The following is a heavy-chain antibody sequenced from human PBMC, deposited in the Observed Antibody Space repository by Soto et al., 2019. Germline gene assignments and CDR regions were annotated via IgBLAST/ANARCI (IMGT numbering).Heavy chain of an antibody. J-gene: IGHJ4*02. CDR2: IRSKAYGGTT. CDR1: GFTFGDYA. D-gene: IGHD6-19*01. Sequence: PGGSLRLSCTASGFTFGDYAMSWVRQAPGKGLEWVGFIRSKAYGGTTEYAASVKGRFTISRDDSKSIAYLQMSSLKTEDTAVYYCTRNVIAVVWGQGTLVTVSS. CDR3: TRNVIAVV. V-gene: IGHV3-49*04.